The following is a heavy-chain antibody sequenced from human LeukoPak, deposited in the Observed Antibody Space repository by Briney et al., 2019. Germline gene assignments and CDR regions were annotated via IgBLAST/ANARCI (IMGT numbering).Heavy chain of an antibody. CDR2: INPNDGDT. CDR1: GYTFTDYY. J-gene: IGHJ4*02. Sequence: ASVKVFCKASGYTFTDYYMHWGRQAPGQGFEWMGWINPNDGDTNYAQKFQGRVTMTRDTSISTAHMEVSRLRSDDTAVYYCARANFLYCSSSTCLFDYWGQGTLVTVSS. D-gene: IGHD2-2*01. V-gene: IGHV1-2*02. CDR3: ARANFLYCSSSTCLFDY.